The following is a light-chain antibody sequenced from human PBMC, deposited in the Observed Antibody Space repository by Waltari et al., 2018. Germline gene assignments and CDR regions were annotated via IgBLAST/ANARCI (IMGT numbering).Light chain of an antibody. CDR3: CSDAGSGTYG. CDR2: EVT. Sequence: QSALTQPASVSGSPGQSITISCTGTSSDLGKYNYVSWYQHLPGKVPKVTISEVTKRPAGVCNRFSGSKSGNTASLTISGLQADDEAEYYCCSDAGSGTYGFGTGTKLTVV. V-gene: IGLV2-23*02. CDR1: SSDLGKYNY. J-gene: IGLJ1*01.